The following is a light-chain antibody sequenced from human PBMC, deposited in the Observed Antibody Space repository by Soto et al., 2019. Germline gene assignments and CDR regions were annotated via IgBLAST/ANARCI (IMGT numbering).Light chain of an antibody. J-gene: IGKJ1*01. CDR2: WAS. CDR1: QSVLYSSNNKNY. Sequence: DIVMTQSPDSLAVSLGERATINCKSSQSVLYSSNNKNYLAWYQQNPGQPPKLLIYWASTRESGVPDRFTGSGSGTDFTLTISSLQAEDVAVYYCQQYYRCRTFGQGTKVEIK. V-gene: IGKV4-1*01. CDR3: QQYYRCRT.